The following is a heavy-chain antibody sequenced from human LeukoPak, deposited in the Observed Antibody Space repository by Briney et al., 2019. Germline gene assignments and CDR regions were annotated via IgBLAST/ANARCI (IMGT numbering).Heavy chain of an antibody. CDR3: ARDKRSIAARPRGGWFDP. D-gene: IGHD6-6*01. J-gene: IGHJ5*02. CDR1: GGSISSSSYY. CDR2: IYYSGST. Sequence: PSETLSLTCTVSGGSISSSSYYWGWIRQPPGKGLEWIGSIYYSGSTYYNPSLKSRVTISVDTSKNQFSLKLSSVTAADTAVYYCARDKRSIAARPRGGWFDPWGQGTLVTVSS. V-gene: IGHV4-39*07.